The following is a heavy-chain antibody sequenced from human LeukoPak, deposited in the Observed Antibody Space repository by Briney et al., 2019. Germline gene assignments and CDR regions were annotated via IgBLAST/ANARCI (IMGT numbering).Heavy chain of an antibody. V-gene: IGHV3-23*01. D-gene: IGHD3-3*01. CDR2: MSGRGDRT. CDR1: GFTFSRYA. CDR3: AKEMAYDFWSGQFDY. J-gene: IGHJ4*02. Sequence: VGSLRLSCAASGFTFSRYAINWVRQAPGKGLECVSGMSGRGDRTYYADSVKGRFTISRDSSKSTQYLQMNSLRAEDTAVYFCAKEMAYDFWSGQFDYWGQGTLVTVSS.